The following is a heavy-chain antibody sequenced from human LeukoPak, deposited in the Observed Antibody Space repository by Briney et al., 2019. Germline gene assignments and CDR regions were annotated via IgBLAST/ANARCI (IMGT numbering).Heavy chain of an antibody. Sequence: GASVTVSCTTSGGTFSSYSISWVRQAPGQGLEWMGGLIPIFRTANYAQKFQRTVTITADQSTSTAYMELSSLTSEDTAVYFCARDLFYKKASSGYVWGQGTLVTVSS. CDR1: GGTFSSYS. J-gene: IGHJ4*02. CDR3: ARDLFYKKASSGYV. D-gene: IGHD3-22*01. CDR2: LIPIFRTA. V-gene: IGHV1-69*13.